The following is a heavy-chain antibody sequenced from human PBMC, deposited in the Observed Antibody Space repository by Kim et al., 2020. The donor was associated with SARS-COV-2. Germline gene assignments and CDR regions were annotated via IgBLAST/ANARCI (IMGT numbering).Heavy chain of an antibody. J-gene: IGHJ4*02. Sequence: GGFLRLSCTASGFTFRSYGMHWVRQAPGKGLEWVADIWYDGSQKYYGDSVKGRFTISRDNSKNTLYLQVNSLRVEDTAVYFCARNSDTLGFVYWGQGTLVTVSS. CDR1: GFTFRSYG. CDR2: IWYDGSQK. D-gene: IGHD2-15*01. CDR3: ARNSDTLGFVY. V-gene: IGHV3-33*01.